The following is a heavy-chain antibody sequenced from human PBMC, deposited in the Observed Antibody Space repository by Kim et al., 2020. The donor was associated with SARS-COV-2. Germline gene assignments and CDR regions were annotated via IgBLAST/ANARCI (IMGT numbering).Heavy chain of an antibody. Sequence: STNYNPPLKSRVTISVDTSKNQFSLKLSSVTAADTAVYYCARVDYGDYDYWGQGTLVTVSS. CDR2: ST. D-gene: IGHD4-17*01. J-gene: IGHJ4*02. V-gene: IGHV4-59*01. CDR3: ARVDYGDYDY.